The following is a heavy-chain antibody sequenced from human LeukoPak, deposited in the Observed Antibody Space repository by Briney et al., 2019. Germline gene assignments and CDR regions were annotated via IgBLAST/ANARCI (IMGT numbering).Heavy chain of an antibody. V-gene: IGHV4-4*07. CDR2: IYTSGST. CDR3: ARDAPNYDFWSGTDGFDI. J-gene: IGHJ3*02. CDR1: GGSISSYY. D-gene: IGHD3-3*01. Sequence: SETLSLTCTVSGGSISSYYWSWIRQPAGKGLEWIGRIYTSGSTNYNPSLKSRVTMSVDTSKNQFSLKLSSVTAADTAVYYCARDAPNYDFWSGTDGFDIWGQGTMVTVSS.